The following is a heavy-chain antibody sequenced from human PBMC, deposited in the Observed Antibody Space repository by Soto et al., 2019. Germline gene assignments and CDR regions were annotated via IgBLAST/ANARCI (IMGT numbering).Heavy chain of an antibody. Sequence: EVQLLESGGGLVQPGGSLRLSCAASGFTFTNFAMSWVRQAPGKGLEWVASVSGSGGSTYYADSVKGRFTISRDNSKNFRYLQRNGLRAADTAVYFCATLPQYEPLPGYLNYFNYWGPGILVTVSS. V-gene: IGHV3-23*01. J-gene: IGHJ4*02. CDR3: ATLPQYEPLPGYLNYFNY. CDR2: VSGSGGST. D-gene: IGHD3-9*01. CDR1: GFTFTNFA.